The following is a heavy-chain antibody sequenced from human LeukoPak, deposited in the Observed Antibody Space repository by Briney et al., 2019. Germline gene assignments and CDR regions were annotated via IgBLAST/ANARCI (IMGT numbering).Heavy chain of an antibody. CDR1: GFTFRRFY. Sequence: GGSLRLSCAASGFTFRRFYMTWLRQAPGKGLESVAKINPDGSEGYYVDSVEGRFTISRDNAKNSMFLQMNSLRVDDTAMYYCALEDYWRFGYWGQGTLVTVSS. CDR2: INPDGSEG. D-gene: IGHD3-3*01. CDR3: ALEDYWRFGY. J-gene: IGHJ4*02. V-gene: IGHV3-7*01.